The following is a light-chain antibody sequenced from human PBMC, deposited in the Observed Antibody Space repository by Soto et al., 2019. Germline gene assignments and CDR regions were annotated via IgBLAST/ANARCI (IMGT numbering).Light chain of an antibody. CDR3: SSYRSSSTYV. Sequence: QSALTQPASVSGSPGQSITISCTGTSSDVGGYNYVSWYQQHPGKAPKLMIYEVNNRPSGVSNRFSGSKSGNTASLTISGLQAEDEADYYCSSYRSSSTYVFGTGTQLTVL. CDR1: SSDVGGYNY. CDR2: EVN. V-gene: IGLV2-14*01. J-gene: IGLJ1*01.